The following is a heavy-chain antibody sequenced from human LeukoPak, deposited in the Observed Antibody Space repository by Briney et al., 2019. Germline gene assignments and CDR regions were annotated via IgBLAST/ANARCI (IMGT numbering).Heavy chain of an antibody. V-gene: IGHV4-39*01. J-gene: IGHJ3*02. CDR2: IYYSGST. D-gene: IGHD3-16*01. CDR3: ARGPLGGQSFDI. Sequence: TSETLSLTCTVSGGSISSSSYYWGWIRQPPGKGLEWIGSIYYSGSTYYNPSLKSRVTISVDTSKNQFSLKLSSVTAADTAVYYCARGPLGGQSFDIWGQGTMVTVSS. CDR1: GGSISSSSYY.